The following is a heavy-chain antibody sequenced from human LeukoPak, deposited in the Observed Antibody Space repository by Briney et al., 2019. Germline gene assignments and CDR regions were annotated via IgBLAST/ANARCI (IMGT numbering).Heavy chain of an antibody. V-gene: IGHV1-46*01. J-gene: IGHJ6*02. CDR2: INPSGGST. Sequence: ASVKVSCKASGYTFTSYYMHWVRQAPGQGLEWMGIINPSGGSTSYAQKFQGRVTMTRDTSTSTVYMELSSLRSEDTAVYYCAKAAGSRQLVWPYYYYYYGMDVWGQGTTVTVSS. CDR1: GYTFTSYY. D-gene: IGHD6-13*01. CDR3: AKAAGSRQLVWPYYYYYYGMDV.